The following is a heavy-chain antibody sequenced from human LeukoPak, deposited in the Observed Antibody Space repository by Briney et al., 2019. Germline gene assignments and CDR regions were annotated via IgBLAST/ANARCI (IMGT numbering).Heavy chain of an antibody. V-gene: IGHV3-21*01. J-gene: IGHJ4*02. D-gene: IGHD3-16*01. Sequence: PGGSLRLSCAASGFTFSSYSMNWVRQAPGKGLEWVSSISSSSSYIYYADSVKGRFTISRDNSKNTLYLQMNSLRAEDTAVYYCARDQSDYVRPRGYFDYWGQGTLVTVSS. CDR1: GFTFSSYS. CDR2: ISSSSSYI. CDR3: ARDQSDYVRPRGYFDY.